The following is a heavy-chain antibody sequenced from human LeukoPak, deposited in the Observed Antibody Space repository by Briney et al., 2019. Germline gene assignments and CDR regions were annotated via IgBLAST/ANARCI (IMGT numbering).Heavy chain of an antibody. Sequence: GGSLRLSCAASGFTFSSYSMNWVRQAPGKGLEWVSYISFSSGTIYYADSVKGRFTISRDNAKNSVSLQMNSLRAEDTAVYYCARDRTVTPDDYWGQGTLVTVSS. V-gene: IGHV3-48*01. J-gene: IGHJ4*02. CDR2: ISFSSGTI. D-gene: IGHD4-17*01. CDR1: GFTFSSYS. CDR3: ARDRTVTPDDY.